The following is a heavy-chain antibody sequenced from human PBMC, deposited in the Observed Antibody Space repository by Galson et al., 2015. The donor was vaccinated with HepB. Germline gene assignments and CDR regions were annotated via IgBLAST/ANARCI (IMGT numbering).Heavy chain of an antibody. D-gene: IGHD1-1*01. J-gene: IGHJ6*02. V-gene: IGHV3-23*01. CDR2: ISGSIGGT. CDR1: GFTFSNYA. Sequence: SLRLSCAASGFTFSNYAMTWARQAPGKGLEWVSGISGSIGGTFYIDSVKGRFTISRDDSRNTVYLQMNALRVEDTAVFYCVKGPLESISSGVAHYSYGLDVWGRGTAVTVSS. CDR3: VKGPLESISSGVAHYSYGLDV.